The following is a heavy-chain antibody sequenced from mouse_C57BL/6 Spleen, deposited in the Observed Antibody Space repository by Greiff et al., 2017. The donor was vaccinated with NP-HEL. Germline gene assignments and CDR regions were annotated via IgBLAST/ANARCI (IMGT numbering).Heavy chain of an antibody. CDR1: GFSLTSYG. D-gene: IGHD1-1*01. V-gene: IGHV2-6*01. J-gene: IGHJ3*01. Sequence: VKLMESGPGLVAPSQSLSITCTVSGFSLTSYGVDWVRQSPGKGLEWLGVIWGVGSTNYNSALKSRLSISKDNSKSQVFLKMNSLQTDDTAMYYCASEGYGSEGFAYWGQGTLVTVSA. CDR3: ASEGYGSEGFAY. CDR2: IWGVGST.